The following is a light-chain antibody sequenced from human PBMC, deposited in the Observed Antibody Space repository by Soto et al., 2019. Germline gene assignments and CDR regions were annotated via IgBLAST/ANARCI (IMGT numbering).Light chain of an antibody. CDR3: QQYNSYAWT. CDR1: QRISSW. J-gene: IGKJ1*01. CDR2: KAS. Sequence: DIQMTQSPSTLSASVGDRVTITCRASQRISSWLAWYQQKPGKAPKLLIYKASSVESGVPSRFSGSGSGTEFTLTISRLQPDDFANYYCQQYNSYAWTFGQGTKVEIK. V-gene: IGKV1-5*03.